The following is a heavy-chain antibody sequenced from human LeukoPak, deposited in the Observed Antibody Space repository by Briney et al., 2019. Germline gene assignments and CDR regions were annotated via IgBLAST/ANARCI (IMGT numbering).Heavy chain of an antibody. V-gene: IGHV4-39*01. CDR2: IYYSGST. Sequence: SETLSLTCTVSGGSISSSSCYWGWIRQPPGKGLEWIGSIYYSGSTYYNPSLKSRVTISVDTSKNQFSLKLSSVAAADTAVYYCAIGTYGDYANYYYMDVWGKGTTVTISS. D-gene: IGHD4-17*01. CDR3: AIGTYGDYANYYYMDV. CDR1: GGSISSSSCY. J-gene: IGHJ6*03.